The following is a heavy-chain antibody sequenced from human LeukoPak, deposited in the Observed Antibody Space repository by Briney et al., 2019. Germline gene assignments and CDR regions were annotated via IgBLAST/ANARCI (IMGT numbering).Heavy chain of an antibody. CDR1: GGSISSGGYS. CDR3: ARGLYYDSSGSITGYYFDY. Sequence: KPSQTLSLTCAVSGGSISSGGYSWSWIRQPPGKGLEWIGYIYHSGSTYYNPSLKSRVTISVDTSKNQFSLKLSSVTAADTAVYYCARGLYYDSSGSITGYYFDYWGQGTLVTVSS. CDR2: IYHSGST. V-gene: IGHV4-30-2*01. J-gene: IGHJ4*02. D-gene: IGHD3-22*01.